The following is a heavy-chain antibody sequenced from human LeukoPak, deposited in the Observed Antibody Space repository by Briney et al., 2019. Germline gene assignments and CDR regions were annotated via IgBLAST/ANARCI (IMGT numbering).Heavy chain of an antibody. CDR1: GFTFSSYS. V-gene: IGHV3-21*04. J-gene: IGHJ4*02. CDR2: ISSSSSYV. D-gene: IGHD3/OR15-3a*01. Sequence: GGSLRLSCAASGFTFSSYSMNWVRQAPGKGLEWVSSISSSSSYVYYADSVKGRFTISRDNAKNSLYLQMNSLRAEDTAVFYCARDQYDTWSRRGNFDSWGQGTLVIVSS. CDR3: ARDQYDTWSRRGNFDS.